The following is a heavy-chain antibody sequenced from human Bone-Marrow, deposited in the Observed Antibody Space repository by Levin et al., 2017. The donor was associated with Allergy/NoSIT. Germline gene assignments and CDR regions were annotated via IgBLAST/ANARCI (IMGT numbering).Heavy chain of an antibody. CDR3: AREGFDP. Sequence: LSLTCAASGFIFKNYGMHWVRQAPGKGPEWVAYIWYDESNIYYVDSVKGRFTISRDNSKNTVYLQMNSLRVEDTAVYYCAREGFDPWGQGTLVTVSS. CDR2: IWYDESNI. CDR1: GFIFKNYG. J-gene: IGHJ5*02. V-gene: IGHV3-33*01.